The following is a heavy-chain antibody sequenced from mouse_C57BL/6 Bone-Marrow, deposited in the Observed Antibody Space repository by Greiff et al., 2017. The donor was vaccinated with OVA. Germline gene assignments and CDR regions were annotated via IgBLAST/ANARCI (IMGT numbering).Heavy chain of an antibody. Sequence: EVMLVESGGGLVKPGESLKLSCAASGFTFSSYAMSWVRQTPEKRLEWVATISDGGSYTYYPDNVKGRFTISRDNAKNNLYLQMSHLKSEDTAMYYCARDGAGTSYAMDYWGQGTSVTVSS. D-gene: IGHD4-1*01. CDR1: GFTFSSYA. CDR3: ARDGAGTSYAMDY. J-gene: IGHJ4*01. CDR2: ISDGGSYT. V-gene: IGHV5-4*01.